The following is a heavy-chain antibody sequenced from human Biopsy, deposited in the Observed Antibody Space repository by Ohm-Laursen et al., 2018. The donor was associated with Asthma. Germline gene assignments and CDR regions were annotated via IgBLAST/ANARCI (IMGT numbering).Heavy chain of an antibody. CDR1: GFSLRTPRAG. V-gene: IGHV2-5*02. Sequence: TQTLPLTCSFSGFSLRTPRAGAGWIRQSPGKALERLALIYWDDYNLFRPSLKRRLTITKDPSKNQVVLTMTKMDPVDSGTYYCALSQDSGFDDHSPSWFDPWGQGTLVTVSS. CDR3: ALSQDSGFDDHSPSWFDP. CDR2: IYWDDYN. D-gene: IGHD3-9*01. J-gene: IGHJ5*02.